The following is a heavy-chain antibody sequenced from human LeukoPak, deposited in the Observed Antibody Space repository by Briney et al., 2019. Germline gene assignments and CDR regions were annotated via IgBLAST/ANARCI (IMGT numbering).Heavy chain of an antibody. D-gene: IGHD2-2*02. J-gene: IGHJ5*02. CDR2: IYYSGST. Sequence: SETLSLTCTVSGGSISSSSYYWGWIRQPPGKGLERIGSIYYSGSTYYNPSLKSRVTISVDTSKNQFSLKLSSVTAADTAVYYCASHFVVVPAAIGWFDPWGQGTLVTVSS. CDR1: GGSISSSSYY. CDR3: ASHFVVVPAAIGWFDP. V-gene: IGHV4-39*01.